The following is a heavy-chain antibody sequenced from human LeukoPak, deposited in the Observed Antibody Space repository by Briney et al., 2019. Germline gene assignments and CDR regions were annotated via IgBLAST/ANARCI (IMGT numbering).Heavy chain of an antibody. J-gene: IGHJ4*02. Sequence: GGSLRLSCAASGIIVSRYWMTWVRQAPGKGLEWVAAISTSGSDTIYTDSVKDRFTISRDNSKNTLYLQMNSLRAEDTAVYYCAKGGNYAPLDYWGQGTLVTVSS. CDR1: GIIVSRYW. V-gene: IGHV3-23*01. CDR3: AKGGNYAPLDY. D-gene: IGHD1-7*01. CDR2: ISTSGSDT.